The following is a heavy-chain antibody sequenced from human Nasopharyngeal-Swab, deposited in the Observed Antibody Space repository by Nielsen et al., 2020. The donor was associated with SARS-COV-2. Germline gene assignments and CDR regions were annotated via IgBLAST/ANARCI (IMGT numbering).Heavy chain of an antibody. CDR1: DFIISDHY. V-gene: IGHV3-66*01. CDR2: IYSGGST. J-gene: IGHJ4*02. CDR3: ARADGYKYRGFDY. Sequence: GESLKISCAASDFIISDHYMSWVRQTPGKGLEWVSVIYSGGSTYYADSVKGRFTISRGNSKNTVYLQMNSLRAEDTAVYYCARADGYKYRGFDYWGQGTLVTVSS. D-gene: IGHD5-24*01.